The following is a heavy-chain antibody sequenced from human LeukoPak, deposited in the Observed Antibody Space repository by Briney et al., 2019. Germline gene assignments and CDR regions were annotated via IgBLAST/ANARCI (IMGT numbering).Heavy chain of an antibody. Sequence: SETLSLTCTASDGSISTYYWTWIRQPPGKGLEWIGSIYYSGSTYYNPSLKSRVTISVDTSKDQFSLKLSSVTAADTAVYYCARTLWFGELDWGQGTLVTVSS. D-gene: IGHD3-10*01. CDR1: DGSISTYY. J-gene: IGHJ4*02. CDR3: ARTLWFGELD. V-gene: IGHV4-39*01. CDR2: IYYSGST.